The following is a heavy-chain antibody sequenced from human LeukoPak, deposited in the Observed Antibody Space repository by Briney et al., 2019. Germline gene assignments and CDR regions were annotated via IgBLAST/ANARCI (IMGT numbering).Heavy chain of an antibody. V-gene: IGHV3-33*08. J-gene: IGHJ4*02. Sequence: PGGSLRLSCAASGFTFSSYGMHWVRQAPGKGLEWVAVIWYDGSNKYYADSVKGRFTISRDNSKNTLYLQMNSLRAEDTAVYYCAREGRRLQSYFDYWGQGTLVTVSS. CDR2: IWYDGSNK. CDR1: GFTFSSYG. CDR3: AREGRRLQSYFDY. D-gene: IGHD6-25*01.